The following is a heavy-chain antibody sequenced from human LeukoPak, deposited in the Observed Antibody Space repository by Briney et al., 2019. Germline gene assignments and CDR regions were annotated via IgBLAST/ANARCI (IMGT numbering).Heavy chain of an antibody. Sequence: PGGSLRLSCAASEFTFSSYGMHWVRQAPGKGLEWVSAISGSGGSTYYADSVKGRFTISRDNSKNTLYLQMNSLRAEDTAVYYCAKGNYDYVWGSYPWFDYWGQGTLVTVSS. V-gene: IGHV3-23*01. CDR3: AKGNYDYVWGSYPWFDY. J-gene: IGHJ4*02. CDR1: EFTFSSYG. D-gene: IGHD3-16*02. CDR2: ISGSGGST.